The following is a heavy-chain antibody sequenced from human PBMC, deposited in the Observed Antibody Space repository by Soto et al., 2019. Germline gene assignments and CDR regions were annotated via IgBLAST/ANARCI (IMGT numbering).Heavy chain of an antibody. D-gene: IGHD6-6*01. V-gene: IGHV1-18*01. CDR1: GYTFTSYG. CDR3: ARVLRSSIAARRGGWFDP. CDR2: ISAYNGNT. J-gene: IGHJ5*02. Sequence: GASVKVSCKASGYTFTSYGISWVRQAPGQGLEWMGWISAYNGNTNYAQKLQGRVTMTTDTSTSTAYMELRSLRSDDTAVYYCARVLRSSIAARRGGWFDPWGQGTLVTVSS.